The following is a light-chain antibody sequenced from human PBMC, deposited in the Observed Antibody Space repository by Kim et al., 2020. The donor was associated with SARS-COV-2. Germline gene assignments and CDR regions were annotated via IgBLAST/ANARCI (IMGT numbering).Light chain of an antibody. Sequence: QSALTQPASVSGSPGQSITISCTGTSSDIGSYKYVAWYQQRPGKAPKLMIYDVSNRPSGVSNRFSGSKSGNTASLTISGLQAEDEADYYCSSYASSSTHVVFGGGTQLTVL. CDR1: SSDIGSYKY. J-gene: IGLJ2*01. CDR3: SSYASSSTHVV. CDR2: DVS. V-gene: IGLV2-14*03.